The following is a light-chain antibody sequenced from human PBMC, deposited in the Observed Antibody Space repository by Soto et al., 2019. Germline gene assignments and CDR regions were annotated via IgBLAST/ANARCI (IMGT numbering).Light chain of an antibody. CDR3: QQNNRWPHIT. J-gene: IGKJ5*01. V-gene: IGKV3-20*01. CDR1: QSVSSSY. Sequence: EIVLTQSPGTLSLSPGERATLSCRASQSVSSSYLAWYQQKPGQAPRLLIYDTSNRATGIPDRFSGSGSGTDFTLTISRLQSEDSAVYFCQQNNRWPHITFGQGTRLENK. CDR2: DTS.